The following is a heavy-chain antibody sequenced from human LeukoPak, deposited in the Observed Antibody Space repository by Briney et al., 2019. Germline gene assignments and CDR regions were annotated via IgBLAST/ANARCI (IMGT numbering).Heavy chain of an antibody. CDR1: GGSFSGYY. CDR3: ARGLNSRGWYTDENYFDY. CDR2: INHSGST. D-gene: IGHD6-19*01. Sequence: PSETLSLTCAVYGGSFSGYYWSWIRQPPGKGLEWIGEINHSGSTNYNPSLKSRITISVDTSKNQFSLKLSSVTAADTAVYYCARGLNSRGWYTDENYFDYWGQGTLVTVSS. V-gene: IGHV4-34*01. J-gene: IGHJ4*02.